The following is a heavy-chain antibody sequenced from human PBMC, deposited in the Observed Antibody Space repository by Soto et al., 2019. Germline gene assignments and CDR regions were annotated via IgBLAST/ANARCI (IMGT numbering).Heavy chain of an antibody. CDR1: GGTFSSYA. D-gene: IGHD5-18*01. J-gene: IGHJ4*02. V-gene: IGHV1-69*12. CDR2: IIPIFGTA. Sequence: QVQLVQSGAEVKKPGSSVKVSCKASGGTFSSYAISWVRQAPGQGLEWMGGIIPIFGTANYAQKFQGRVTIXXEXSXXTDYMELSSLRSEDTAVYYCARDGGPDTAMVPGGIWGQGTLVTVSS. CDR3: ARDGGPDTAMVPGGI.